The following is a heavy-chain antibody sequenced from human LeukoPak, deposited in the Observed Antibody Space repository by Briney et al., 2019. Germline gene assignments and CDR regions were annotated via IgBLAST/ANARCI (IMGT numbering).Heavy chain of an antibody. CDR3: VREGDYGSMSGSGNFDY. CDR2: IIPFLYTT. Sequence: SVKVSFKSSGGTFNYYSINWVRQAPGQGLEGGGGIIPFLYTTNYAQKFQGRLTITADKSPGTAYMALSSLKLEDTDLYYCVREGDYGSMSGSGNFDYWGQGNLVTVSS. V-gene: IGHV1-69*06. J-gene: IGHJ4*02. D-gene: IGHD4-23*01. CDR1: GGTFNYYS.